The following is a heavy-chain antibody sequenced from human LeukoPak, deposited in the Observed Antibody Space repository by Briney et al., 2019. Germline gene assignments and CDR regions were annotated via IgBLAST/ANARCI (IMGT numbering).Heavy chain of an antibody. D-gene: IGHD5-12*01. V-gene: IGHV4-59*01. CDR1: GGSISSCY. CDR2: IYYSGST. Sequence: SETLSLTCTVSGGSISSCYWSWIRQPPGKGLEWIGCIYYSGSTNYNPSLKSRVTISVDTSKNQFSLKLSSVTAADTAVYYCARAGPVDIVALRWFDPWGQGTLVTVSS. J-gene: IGHJ5*02. CDR3: ARAGPVDIVALRWFDP.